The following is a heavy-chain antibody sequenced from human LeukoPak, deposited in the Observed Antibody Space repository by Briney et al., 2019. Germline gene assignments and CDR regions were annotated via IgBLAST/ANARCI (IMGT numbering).Heavy chain of an antibody. J-gene: IGHJ4*02. CDR1: GFTFSSYG. CDR3: AKLPLGY. D-gene: IGHD7-27*01. V-gene: IGHV3-30*18. CDR2: ISYDGSNK. Sequence: GGSLRLSCAASGFTFSSYGMHWVRQAPGKGLEWVAVISYDGSNKYYADSVKGRFTISRDNSKNTLYLQMNSLRAEDTAVYYCAKLPLGYWGQGTLVTVSS.